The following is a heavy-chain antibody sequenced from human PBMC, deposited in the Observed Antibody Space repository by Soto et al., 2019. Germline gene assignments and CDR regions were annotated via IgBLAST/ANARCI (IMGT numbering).Heavy chain of an antibody. V-gene: IGHV4-30-2*01. J-gene: IGHJ4*02. CDR1: GGSISSGGYS. Sequence: SETLSLTCAVSGGSISSGGYSWSWIRQPPGKGLEWIGYIYHSGSTYYNPSLKSRVTISVDRSKNQFSLKLSSVTAADTAVYYCARSGSYGYASFDYWGQGTLVTVSS. CDR2: IYHSGST. CDR3: ARSGSYGYASFDY. D-gene: IGHD5-18*01.